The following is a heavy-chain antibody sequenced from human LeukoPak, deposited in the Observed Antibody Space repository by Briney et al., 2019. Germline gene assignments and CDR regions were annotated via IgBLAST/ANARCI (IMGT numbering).Heavy chain of an antibody. Sequence: SETLSLTCLVSGASSSSADHYWTWIRQPPGKGLEWVGYIYFSGSTYYNPSLKGRATISLDTSKSRFSLKMTSVTAADTAVYYCARLGPGGHGEFDYWGQGTLVTVSS. D-gene: IGHD3-10*01. J-gene: IGHJ4*02. V-gene: IGHV4-30-4*07. CDR2: IYFSGST. CDR3: ARLGPGGHGEFDY. CDR1: GASSSSADHY.